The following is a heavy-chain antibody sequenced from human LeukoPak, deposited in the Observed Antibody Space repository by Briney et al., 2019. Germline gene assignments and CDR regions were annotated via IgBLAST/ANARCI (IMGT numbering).Heavy chain of an antibody. CDR2: ISNSSTYI. D-gene: IGHD4-17*01. V-gene: IGHV3-21*01. J-gene: IGHJ4*02. Sequence: GGSLRLSCAASGFTSSSYSMNWVRQAPGKGLEWVSSISNSSTYIYYADSVKGRFTISRDNAKNSPYLQMNSLRAEDTAVYYCARDLDGDYASYWGQGTLVTVSS. CDR3: ARDLDGDYASY. CDR1: GFTSSSYS.